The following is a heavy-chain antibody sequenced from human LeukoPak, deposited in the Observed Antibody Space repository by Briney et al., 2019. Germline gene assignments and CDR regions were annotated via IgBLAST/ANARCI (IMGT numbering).Heavy chain of an antibody. D-gene: IGHD1-1*01. V-gene: IGHV4-59*08. CDR2: IYYSGST. CDR1: GGSISSYY. CDR3: ASLDAPNEPKAAARQLYYYYMDV. Sequence: PSETLSLTCTVSGGSISSYYWSWIRQPPGKGLEWIGYIYYSGSTNYNPSLKSRVTISVDTSKNQFSLKLSSVTAADTAVYYCASLDAPNEPKAAARQLYYYYMDVWGKGTTVTVSS. J-gene: IGHJ6*03.